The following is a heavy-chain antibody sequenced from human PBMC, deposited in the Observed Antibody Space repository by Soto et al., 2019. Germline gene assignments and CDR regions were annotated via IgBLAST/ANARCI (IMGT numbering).Heavy chain of an antibody. D-gene: IGHD5-12*01. V-gene: IGHV3-33*01. J-gene: IGHJ6*03. CDR2: IWYDGSNK. CDR3: ARDQGGGNIVATDYYYYMDV. Sequence: GGSLRLSCAASGFTFSSYGMHWVRQAPGKGLEWVAVIWYDGSNKYYADSVKGRFTISRDNSKNTLYLQMNSLRAEDTAVYYCARDQGGGNIVATDYYYYMDVWGKGTTVTVSS. CDR1: GFTFSSYG.